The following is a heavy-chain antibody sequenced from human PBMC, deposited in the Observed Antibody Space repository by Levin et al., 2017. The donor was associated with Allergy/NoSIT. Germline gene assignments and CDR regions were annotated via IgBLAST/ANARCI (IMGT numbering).Heavy chain of an antibody. V-gene: IGHV3-30-3*01. J-gene: IGHJ6*03. D-gene: IGHD3/OR15-3a*01. CDR3: ARHGYPHLFGPPFERTTRGSYYYYMDV. CDR1: GFTFSNYA. CDR2: ISYDGNNE. Sequence: GESLKISCAASGFTFSNYAMHWVRQAPGKGLEWVAVISYDGNNEYYADSVKGRFTISRDNSKNTLYLQLNTLRTEDTAFFYCARHGYPHLFGPPFERTTRGSYYYYMDVWGKGTTVTVSS.